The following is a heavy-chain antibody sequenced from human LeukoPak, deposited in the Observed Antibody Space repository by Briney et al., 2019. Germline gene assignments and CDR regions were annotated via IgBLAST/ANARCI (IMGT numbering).Heavy chain of an antibody. Sequence: GGSLRLSCATSGFTFSAYSMIWVRQTPGKGLECLSYITSSSDSIHYANSVRGRFTVSRDNAKNSLYLQMNSLRDEDTAVYYCARDPGYSRPSSYGYFDHWGQGTLATVSS. D-gene: IGHD1-26*01. CDR2: ITSSSDSI. V-gene: IGHV3-48*02. CDR3: ARDPGYSRPSSYGYFDH. J-gene: IGHJ4*02. CDR1: GFTFSAYS.